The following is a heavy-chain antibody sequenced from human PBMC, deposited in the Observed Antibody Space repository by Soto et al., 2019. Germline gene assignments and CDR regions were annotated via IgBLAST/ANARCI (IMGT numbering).Heavy chain of an antibody. Sequence: SETLSLTCAVSGYSISSGYYWGWIRQPPGKGLEWIGRINHSGSTNYNPSLKSRVTISVDTSKNQFSLKLSSVTAADTAVYYCARGRYCSGGSCYQNWFDPWGQGTLVTVSS. D-gene: IGHD2-15*01. CDR1: GYSISSGYY. CDR3: ARGRYCSGGSCYQNWFDP. V-gene: IGHV4-38-2*01. J-gene: IGHJ5*02. CDR2: INHSGST.